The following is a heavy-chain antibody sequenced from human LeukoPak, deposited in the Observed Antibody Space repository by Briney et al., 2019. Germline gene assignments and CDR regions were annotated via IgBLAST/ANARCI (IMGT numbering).Heavy chain of an antibody. CDR1: GGSFSGYY. CDR2: INHSGST. CDR3: ARGSENYYDSSGLDY. V-gene: IGHV4-34*01. Sequence: PSETLSLTCAVYGGSFSGYYWSRIRQPPGKGLEGIGEINHSGSTNYNPSLKSRVTISVDTSKNQFSLKLSSVTAADTAVYYCARGSENYYDSSGLDYWGQGTLVTVSS. D-gene: IGHD3-22*01. J-gene: IGHJ4*02.